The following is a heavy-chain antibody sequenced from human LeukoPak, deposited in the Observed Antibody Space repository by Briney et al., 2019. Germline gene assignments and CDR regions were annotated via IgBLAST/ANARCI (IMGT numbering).Heavy chain of an antibody. CDR2: INHSGST. CDR3: ARAPRDGYKTIDY. Sequence: PSETLSLTCAVYGGSFSGYYWSWIRQPPGKGLEWIGEINHSGSTNYNPSLKSRVTISVHTSKNQFSLKLSSVTAAATAVYYCARAPRDGYKTIDYWGQGTLVTVSS. J-gene: IGHJ4*02. V-gene: IGHV4-34*01. CDR1: GGSFSGYY. D-gene: IGHD5-24*01.